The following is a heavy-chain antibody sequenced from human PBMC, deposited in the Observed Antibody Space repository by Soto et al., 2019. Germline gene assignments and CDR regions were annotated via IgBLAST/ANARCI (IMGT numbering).Heavy chain of an antibody. D-gene: IGHD6-19*01. CDR2: IIPIFGTA. CDR3: ARSYSSGWYTVSDY. V-gene: IGHV1-69*12. CDR1: GGTFSSYA. Sequence: QVQLVQSGAEVKKPGSSVKVSCKASGGTFSSYAISWVRQAPGQGLEWMGGIIPIFGTANYAQKFQGRVTITADESTSTAYMELSSLRSEDTAVYYCARSYSSGWYTVSDYWGQGTLVTVSS. J-gene: IGHJ4*02.